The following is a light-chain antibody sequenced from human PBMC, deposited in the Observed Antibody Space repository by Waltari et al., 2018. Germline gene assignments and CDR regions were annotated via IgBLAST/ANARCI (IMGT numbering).Light chain of an antibody. CDR1: QSVLYSYTNKNY. Sequence: DIVLTQSPDSLAVSLGERATINCKYSQSVLYSYTNKNYLAWYQQKPGQPPKLLIYWASTRESGVPDRFSGSGSGADFTLTISSLQAEDVAVYYCQQYYSTPPITFGQGTRLEIK. CDR2: WAS. CDR3: QQYYSTPPIT. V-gene: IGKV4-1*01. J-gene: IGKJ5*01.